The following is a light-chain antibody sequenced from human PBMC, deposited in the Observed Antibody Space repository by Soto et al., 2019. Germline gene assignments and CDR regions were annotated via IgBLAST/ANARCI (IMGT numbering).Light chain of an antibody. V-gene: IGLV4-60*03. CDR1: SGRSSYI. J-gene: IGLJ3*02. Sequence: QSVLTQSSSASASLGSSVKLTCTLSSGRSSYIIAWHQQQPGKAPRFLMNLEGSGSYNKGSGIPDRFSGSSSGADRYLTISILQSEDEADYYCETWDGYSWVFGGGTKLTVL. CDR3: ETWDGYSWV. CDR2: LEGSGSY.